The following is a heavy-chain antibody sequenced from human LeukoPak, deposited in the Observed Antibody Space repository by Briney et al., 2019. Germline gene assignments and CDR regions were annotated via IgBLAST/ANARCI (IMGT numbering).Heavy chain of an antibody. Sequence: GGSLRLSCAASGLTFSSFWMSWVRQAPGKGLEWVANIQQAGSETYYVDSVKGRFTISRDNSKNTLYLQMNSLRSEDTAVYYCAKHRGDAYNALDYWGQGTLVTVSS. V-gene: IGHV3-7*03. J-gene: IGHJ4*02. D-gene: IGHD5-24*01. CDR3: AKHRGDAYNALDY. CDR1: GLTFSSFW. CDR2: IQQAGSET.